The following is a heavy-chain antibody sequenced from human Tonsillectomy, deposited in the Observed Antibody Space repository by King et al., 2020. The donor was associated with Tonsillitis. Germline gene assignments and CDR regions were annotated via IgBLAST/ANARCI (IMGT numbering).Heavy chain of an antibody. CDR1: GFTFSSYA. CDR2: IGSNGGGT. Sequence: VQLVESGGGLVQPGGSLRLSCSASGFTFSSYAMHWVRRAPGKGLEYVSAIGSNGGGTYYADSVKGRFTISRDNSKNTLYLQMSSLRAEDTAVYYCVKDLWGYSYGYRDYWGQGTLVTVSS. D-gene: IGHD5-18*01. J-gene: IGHJ4*01. V-gene: IGHV3-64D*06. CDR3: VKDLWGYSYGYRDY.